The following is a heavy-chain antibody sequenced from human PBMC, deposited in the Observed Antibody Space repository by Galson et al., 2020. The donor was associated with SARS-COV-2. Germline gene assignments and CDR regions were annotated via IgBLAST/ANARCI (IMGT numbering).Heavy chain of an antibody. V-gene: IGHV2-70*04. J-gene: IGHJ6*02. CDR2: IDWDDDK. CDR1: GFSLSTSGMR. CDR3: ARELCGILAGYYYGMAV. Sequence: SGPTLVKPTQTLTLTCTFSGFSLSTSGMRVSWIRQPPGKALEWLARIDWDDDKFYSTSLKTRLTIAKDTSKNQVVLTMTNMDTVDTATYYCARELCGILAGYYYGMAVWGQGTTVTVSS. D-gene: IGHD3-9*01.